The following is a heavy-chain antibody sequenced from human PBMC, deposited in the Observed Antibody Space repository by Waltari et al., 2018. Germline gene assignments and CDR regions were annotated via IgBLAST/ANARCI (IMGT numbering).Heavy chain of an antibody. CDR1: AFTFRFFA. V-gene: IGHV3-30*04. D-gene: IGHD5-18*01. J-gene: IGHJ4*02. CDR2: MYYDGRNK. CDR3: ARDAVEYSYAWGFDY. Sequence: QVQLLESGGIVFQPGRSLRLSCAASAFTFRFFALHWVLQAPGKGLEWVAVMYYDGRNKYYPDSVKGRFTISRDNSKNTLYLQMNSLRVEDTAVYYCARDAVEYSYAWGFDYWGQGTLVTVSS.